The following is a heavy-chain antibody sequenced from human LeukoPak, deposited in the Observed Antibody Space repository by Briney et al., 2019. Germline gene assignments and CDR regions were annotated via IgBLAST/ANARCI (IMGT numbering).Heavy chain of an antibody. CDR2: IYYSGST. J-gene: IGHJ4*02. V-gene: IGHV4-39*01. Sequence: SETLSLTCTVSGGSISSSSYYWGWIRQPPGKGLEWIGNIYYSGSTFYNPSLKSRVTISVDTPKNQFSLRLSSVTAADTAIYYCARYSGNPWAFDYWGQGTLVTVSS. D-gene: IGHD4-23*01. CDR3: ARYSGNPWAFDY. CDR1: GGSISSSSYY.